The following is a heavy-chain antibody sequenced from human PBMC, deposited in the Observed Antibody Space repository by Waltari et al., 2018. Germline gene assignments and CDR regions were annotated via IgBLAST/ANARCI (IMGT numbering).Heavy chain of an antibody. CDR3: ARDREPDSMITLGGVIAARQWFDP. V-gene: IGHV1-46*04. CDR1: GYTFTNYY. Sequence: QVQLVQSGAEVKKPGASVKVSCKASGYTFTNYYMHWVRQAPGQGPEWMGIIHPSGGSTTYSPKLHGRITMTRDTSTSTVYMELSSLRSEDTAVYYCARDREPDSMITLGGVIAARQWFDPWGQGTLVTVSS. D-gene: IGHD3-16*02. J-gene: IGHJ5*02. CDR2: IHPSGGST.